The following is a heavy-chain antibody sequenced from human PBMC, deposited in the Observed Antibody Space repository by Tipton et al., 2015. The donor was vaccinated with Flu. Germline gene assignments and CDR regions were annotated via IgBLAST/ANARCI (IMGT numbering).Heavy chain of an antibody. CDR3: ARASVNNYDYVWGSAWGYFDY. D-gene: IGHD3-16*01. CDR1: DGSISSSSYY. V-gene: IGHV4-39*07. CDR2: IYYSGST. J-gene: IGHJ4*02. Sequence: TLSLTCTVSDGSISSSSYYWGWIRQPPGKGLEWIGSIYYSGSTYYNPSLKSRVTISVDTSKNQFSLKLSSVTAADTAVYYCARASVNNYDYVWGSAWGYFDYWGQGTLVTVSS.